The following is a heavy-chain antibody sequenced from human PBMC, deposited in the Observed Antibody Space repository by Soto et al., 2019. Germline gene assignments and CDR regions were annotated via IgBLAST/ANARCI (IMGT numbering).Heavy chain of an antibody. Sequence: SETLSLTCTVSGGSISSYYWSWIRQPPGKGLEWIGYIYYSGSTNYNPSLKSRVTISVDTSKNQFSLKLSSVTAADTAVYYCARHTVGVAGPYYGMDVWGQGTTVTVSS. CDR1: GGSISSYY. V-gene: IGHV4-59*08. D-gene: IGHD3-3*01. J-gene: IGHJ6*02. CDR2: IYYSGST. CDR3: ARHTVGVAGPYYGMDV.